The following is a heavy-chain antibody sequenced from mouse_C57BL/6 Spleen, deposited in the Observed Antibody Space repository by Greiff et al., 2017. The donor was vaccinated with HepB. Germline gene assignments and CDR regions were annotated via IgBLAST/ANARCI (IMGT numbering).Heavy chain of an antibody. CDR2: IDPANGNT. V-gene: IGHV14-3*01. J-gene: IGHJ2*01. D-gene: IGHD2-5*01. CDR3: ARELYYSNYVGYFDY. Sequence: EVKVVESVAELVRPGASVKLSCTASGFNIKNTYMHWVKQRPEQGLEWIGRIDPANGNTKYAPKFQGKATITADTSSNTAYLQLSSLTSEDTAIYYCARELYYSNYVGYFDYWGQGTTLTVSS. CDR1: GFNIKNTY.